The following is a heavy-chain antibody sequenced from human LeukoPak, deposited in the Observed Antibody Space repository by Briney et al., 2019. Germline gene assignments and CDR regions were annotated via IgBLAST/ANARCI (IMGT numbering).Heavy chain of an antibody. CDR3: ARDRDYGDYGGWYFDL. V-gene: IGHV1-69*13. CDR2: IIPILGTA. J-gene: IGHJ2*01. Sequence: SVKVSCKASGGTFSSYAISWVRQAPGQGLEWMGGIIPILGTANYAQKFQGRVTVTADESTSTAYMELSSLRSEDTAVYYCARDRDYGDYGGWYFDLWGRGTLVTVSS. D-gene: IGHD4-17*01. CDR1: GGTFSSYA.